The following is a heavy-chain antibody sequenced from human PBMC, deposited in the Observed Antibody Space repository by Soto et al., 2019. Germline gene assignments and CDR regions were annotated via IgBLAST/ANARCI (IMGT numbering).Heavy chain of an antibody. Sequence: GASVKVSCKASGYTFTSYYMHWVRQAPGQGLEWMGIINPTGGSTSYSQKFQGRVTMTRDTSTSTVYMELSSLRSEDTAVYYCARDGGPKRDSSAPGWCYFDYWGQGTLVTVSS. D-gene: IGHD3-22*01. CDR2: INPTGGST. CDR3: ARDGGPKRDSSAPGWCYFDY. J-gene: IGHJ4*02. CDR1: GYTFTSYY. V-gene: IGHV1-46*01.